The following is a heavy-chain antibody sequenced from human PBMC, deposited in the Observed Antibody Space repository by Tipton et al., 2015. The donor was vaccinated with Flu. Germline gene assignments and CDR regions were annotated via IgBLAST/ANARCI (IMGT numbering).Heavy chain of an antibody. CDR2: INPSGGST. V-gene: IGHV1-46*01. CDR3: ARDGSYYDILTGQYYFDY. J-gene: IGHJ4*02. CDR1: GYTFTSYY. D-gene: IGHD3-9*01. Sequence: QSGAEVKKPGASVKVSCKASGYTFTSYYMHWVRQAPGQGLERMGIINPSGGSTSYAQKFQGRVTMTRDTSTSTVYMELSSLRSEDTAVYYCARDGSYYDILTGQYYFDYWGQGTLVTVSS.